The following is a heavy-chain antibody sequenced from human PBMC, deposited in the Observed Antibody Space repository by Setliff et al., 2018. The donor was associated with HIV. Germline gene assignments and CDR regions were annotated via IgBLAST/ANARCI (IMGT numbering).Heavy chain of an antibody. J-gene: IGHJ4*02. D-gene: IGHD2-21*01. V-gene: IGHV4-4*09. Sequence: KASETLSLTCVVSDDSFSNYDWTWIRQSPGKALEWIGYISSSGTTNYNPSLRSRVTISMETSNTRFSLWLRSAAAADTATYFCAGLGRAIDDGGSSLRLDFWGQGMLVTVSS. CDR2: ISSSGTT. CDR3: AGLGRAIDDGGSSLRLDF. CDR1: DDSFSNYD.